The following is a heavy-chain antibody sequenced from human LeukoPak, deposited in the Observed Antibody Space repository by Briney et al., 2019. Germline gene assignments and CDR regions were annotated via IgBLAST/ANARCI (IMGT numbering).Heavy chain of an antibody. CDR1: GFTFSSYS. D-gene: IGHD4-17*01. V-gene: IGHV3-21*01. J-gene: IGHJ3*02. Sequence: GGSLRLSCAASGFTFSSYSMNWVRQAPGKGLEWVSSISSSSSYIYYADSVKGRFTISRDNAKNSLYLQMNSLRAEDTAVYYCASGDDYGDAGAAFDIRGQGTMVTVSS. CDR2: ISSSSSYI. CDR3: ASGDDYGDAGAAFDI.